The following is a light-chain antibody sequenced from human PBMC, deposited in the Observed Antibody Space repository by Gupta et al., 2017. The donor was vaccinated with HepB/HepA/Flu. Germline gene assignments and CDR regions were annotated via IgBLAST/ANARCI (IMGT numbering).Light chain of an antibody. Sequence: EIVMTQSPATLSVSPGERATLSCRASQSVSSNLAWYQQKPGQAPRLLIYGASTRATGIPARFSGSGSGTEFTLTISSLQSEDFAVYYCQQYNNWPRTFGQGTKGNQT. CDR1: QSVSSN. CDR2: GAS. CDR3: QQYNNWPRT. V-gene: IGKV3-15*01. J-gene: IGKJ1*01.